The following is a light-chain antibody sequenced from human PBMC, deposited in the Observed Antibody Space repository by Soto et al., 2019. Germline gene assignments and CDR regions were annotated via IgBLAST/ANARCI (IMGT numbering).Light chain of an antibody. CDR3: CSYAGSGTYV. V-gene: IGLV2-23*01. J-gene: IGLJ1*01. CDR2: EDS. Sequence: QSALTQPASVSGSHGQSITISCTGTSSDVGSYNLVSWYQQHPGKAPKLIIYEDSKRPSGVSNRFSGSKSGNTASLTISGLQAEDEADYYCCSYAGSGTYVFGTGTKVTVL. CDR1: SSDVGSYNL.